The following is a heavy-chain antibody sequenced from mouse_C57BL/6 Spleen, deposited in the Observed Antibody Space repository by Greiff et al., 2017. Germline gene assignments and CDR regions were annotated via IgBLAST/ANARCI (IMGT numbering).Heavy chain of an antibody. CDR3: ARIMVTTSYYYAMDY. D-gene: IGHD2-2*01. J-gene: IGHJ4*01. CDR1: GFTFSDYG. Sequence: EVKLMESGGGLVKPGGSLKLSCAASGFTFSDYGMHWVRQAPEKGLEWVAYISSGSSTIYYADTVKGRFTISRDNAKNTLFLQMTSLRSEDTAMYYCARIMVTTSYYYAMDYWGQGTSVTVSS. CDR2: ISSGSSTI. V-gene: IGHV5-17*01.